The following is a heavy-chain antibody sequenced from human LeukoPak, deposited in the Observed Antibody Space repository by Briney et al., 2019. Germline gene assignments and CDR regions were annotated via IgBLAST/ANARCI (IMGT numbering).Heavy chain of an antibody. V-gene: IGHV3-33*01. D-gene: IGHD6-13*01. CDR2: IWYDGSNK. J-gene: IGHJ4*02. CDR1: GFTFSSYG. Sequence: GGSLRLSCAAFGFTFSSYGMHWVRQAPGKGLEWVAVIWYDGSNKYYADSVKGRFTISRGNSKNTLYLQMNSLRAEDTAVYYCARDSSGTFGYSSSWYFDYWGQGTLVTVSS. CDR3: ARDSSGTFGYSSSWYFDY.